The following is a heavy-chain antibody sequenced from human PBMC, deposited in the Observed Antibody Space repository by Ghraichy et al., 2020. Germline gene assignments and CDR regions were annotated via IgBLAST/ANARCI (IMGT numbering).Heavy chain of an antibody. J-gene: IGHJ6*02. CDR2: IYYSGST. CDR3: ATALGYCSGGSCWDYYYYGMDV. V-gene: IGHV4-39*01. Sequence: SETLSLTCTVSGGSISSSSYYWGWIRQPPGKGLEWIGSIYYSGSTYYNPSLKSRVTISVDTSKNQFSLKLSSVTAADTAVYYCATALGYCSGGSCWDYYYYGMDVWGQGTTVTVSS. CDR1: GGSISSSSYY. D-gene: IGHD2-15*01.